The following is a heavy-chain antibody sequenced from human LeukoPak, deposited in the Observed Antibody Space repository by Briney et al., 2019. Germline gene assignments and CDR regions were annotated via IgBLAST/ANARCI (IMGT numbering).Heavy chain of an antibody. CDR2: INRNGGST. D-gene: IGHD5-12*01. J-gene: IGHJ4*02. CDR1: GFTFDDYG. CDR3: ARGRGYGGYDIDY. V-gene: IGHV3-20*04. Sequence: GSLRLSCTASGFTFDDYGMSWVPHAPGKGLEWVSGINRNGGSTGYADSMKGRFTISRDSAKNSLYLQMNSLRAEDTAMYYCARGRGYGGYDIDYWGRGTLVTVSS.